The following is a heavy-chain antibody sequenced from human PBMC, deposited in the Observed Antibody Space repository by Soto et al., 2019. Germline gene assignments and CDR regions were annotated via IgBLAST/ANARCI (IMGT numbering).Heavy chain of an antibody. Sequence: QITLKESGPTLVKPTQTLTLTCTFSGFSLSTIGMGVGWIRQPPGKALEWLALIYWDDDKSYSPSLKSRLTITKDTSKNQVVLTMTNMDPVDTATYYCAHRGGKGDFDYWGQGPLVTVSS. CDR1: GFSLSTIGMG. J-gene: IGHJ4*02. CDR3: AHRGGKGDFDY. CDR2: IYWDDDK. V-gene: IGHV2-5*02. D-gene: IGHD3-16*01.